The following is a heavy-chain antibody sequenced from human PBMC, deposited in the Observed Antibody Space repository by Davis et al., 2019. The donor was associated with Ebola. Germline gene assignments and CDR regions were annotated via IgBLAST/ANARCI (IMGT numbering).Heavy chain of an antibody. J-gene: IGHJ4*02. CDR3: ARVRWTSGYYFYY. CDR1: GFTFSSYA. CDR2: ISGSGGST. Sequence: GESLKISCAASGFTFSSYAMSWVRQAPGKGLEWVSAISGSGGSTYYADSVKGRFTISRDNSKNTLYLQMNSLRAEDTAVYYCARVRWTSGYYFYYWGQGTLVTVSS. D-gene: IGHD3-22*01. V-gene: IGHV3-23*01.